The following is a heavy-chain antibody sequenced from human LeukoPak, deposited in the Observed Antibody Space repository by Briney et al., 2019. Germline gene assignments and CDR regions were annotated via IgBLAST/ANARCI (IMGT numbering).Heavy chain of an antibody. V-gene: IGHV1-18*01. J-gene: IGHJ4*02. D-gene: IGHD4-23*01. Sequence: ASVNVSCKASGYAFTSYGISWVRQAPGQGLEWMGWISAYNGNTNYAQKLQGRVTMTTDTSTSTVYMELRSLRSDDTAVYYCARGTDYGGNSPFDYWGQGTLVTVSS. CDR3: ARGTDYGGNSPFDY. CDR2: ISAYNGNT. CDR1: GYAFTSYG.